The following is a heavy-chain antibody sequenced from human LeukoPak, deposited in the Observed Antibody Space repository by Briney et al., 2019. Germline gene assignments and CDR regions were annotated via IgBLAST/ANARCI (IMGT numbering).Heavy chain of an antibody. CDR2: IYTSGST. J-gene: IGHJ3*02. Sequence: SETQSLTCTVSGGSISSGSYYWSWIRQPAGKGLEWIGRIYTSGSTNYNPSLKSRVTISVDTSKNQFSLKLSSVTAADTAVYYCARGELELRAFDIWGQGTMVTVSS. CDR1: GGSISSGSYY. V-gene: IGHV4-61*02. D-gene: IGHD1-7*01. CDR3: ARGELELRAFDI.